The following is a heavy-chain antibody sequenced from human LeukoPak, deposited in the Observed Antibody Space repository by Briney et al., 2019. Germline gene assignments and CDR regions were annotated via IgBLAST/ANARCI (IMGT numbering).Heavy chain of an antibody. CDR2: ISYDGSNK. Sequence: PGRSLRLSCAASGFTFSSYGMHWVRQAPGKGLGWVAVISYDGSNKYYADSVKGRFTISRDNSKNTLYLQMNSLRAEDTAVYYCAKPREDGDYLDYWGQGTLVTVSS. D-gene: IGHD4-17*01. CDR1: GFTFSSYG. V-gene: IGHV3-30*18. CDR3: AKPREDGDYLDY. J-gene: IGHJ4*02.